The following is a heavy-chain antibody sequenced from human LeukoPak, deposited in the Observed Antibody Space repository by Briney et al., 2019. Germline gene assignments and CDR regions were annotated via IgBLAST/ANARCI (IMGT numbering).Heavy chain of an antibody. CDR1: GFTFSSYW. J-gene: IGHJ5*02. CDR3: ARVKVEEVIAAAPFDP. D-gene: IGHD6-13*01. V-gene: IGHV3-7*02. CDR2: IKQDGSEK. Sequence: RPGGSLRLSCAASGFTFSSYWMSWVRQAPGRGLEWVANIKQDGSEKYYVDSVKGRFTISRDNAKNSLYLQMNSLRAEDTAVYYCARVKVEEVIAAAPFDPWGQGTLVTVSS.